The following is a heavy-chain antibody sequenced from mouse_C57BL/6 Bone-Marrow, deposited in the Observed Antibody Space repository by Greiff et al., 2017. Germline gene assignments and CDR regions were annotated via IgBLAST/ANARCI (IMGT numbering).Heavy chain of an antibody. D-gene: IGHD2-3*01. Sequence: QVQLQQSDAELVKPGASVKISCKVSGYTFTAHTIHWMKQRPEQGLEWIGYIYPRDGSTKYNEKFKGKATLTADKSSSTAYMQLNSLTSEDSAVYCCAIYDGYYGFAYWGQGTLVTVSA. V-gene: IGHV1-78*01. J-gene: IGHJ3*01. CDR3: AIYDGYYGFAY. CDR2: IYPRDGST. CDR1: GYTFTAHT.